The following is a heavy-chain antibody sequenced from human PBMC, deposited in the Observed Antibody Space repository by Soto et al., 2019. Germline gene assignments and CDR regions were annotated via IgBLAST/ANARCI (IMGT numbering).Heavy chain of an antibody. D-gene: IGHD1-26*01. J-gene: IGHJ5*02. CDR1: GYSFTTYG. Sequence: ASVKVSCKASGYSFTTYGIFWVRQAPGQGLEWMGWISPYNGKTNYAQNLQGRVSMTTDTSTTTAYMELRSLRSDDTAVYYCARSPVGAFDPWGQGTLVTVSS. CDR2: ISPYNGKT. V-gene: IGHV1-18*01. CDR3: ARSPVGAFDP.